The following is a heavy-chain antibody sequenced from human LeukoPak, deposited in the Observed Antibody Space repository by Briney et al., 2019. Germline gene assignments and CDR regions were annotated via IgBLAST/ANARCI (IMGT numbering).Heavy chain of an antibody. J-gene: IGHJ4*02. CDR3: ARYREAAAGSIDY. D-gene: IGHD6-13*01. CDR1: GYTFTGYY. Sequence: ASVKVSCKASGYTFTGYYMHWVRQAPGQGLEWMGWINPNSGGTNYAQKFQGRGTMTRDTSISTAYMELSRLRSDDTAVYYCARYREAAAGSIDYWGQGNLVTVSS. CDR2: INPNSGGT. V-gene: IGHV1-2*02.